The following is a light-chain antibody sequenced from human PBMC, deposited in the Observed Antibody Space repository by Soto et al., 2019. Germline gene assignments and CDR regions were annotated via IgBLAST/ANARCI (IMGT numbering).Light chain of an antibody. CDR3: QQSYSTPRT. CDR1: QSISSY. Sequence: DIQMTQSPSSLSASVGDRLTITCRASQSISSYLNWYQQKPGKAPKLLIYAASSLQSGVPSRFSGSVSGTDFTLTISSLQPEDFATDYCQQSYSTPRTFGQGTKVEIK. V-gene: IGKV1-39*01. J-gene: IGKJ1*01. CDR2: AAS.